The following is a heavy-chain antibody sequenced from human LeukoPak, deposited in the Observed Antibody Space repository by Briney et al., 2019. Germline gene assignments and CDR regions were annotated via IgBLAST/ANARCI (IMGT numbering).Heavy chain of an antibody. J-gene: IGHJ4*02. CDR2: ISGNGVST. CDR1: GFTFSSYA. CDR3: AKEGFCSGANCYGAFDY. Sequence: PGGSLRLSCVASGFTFSSYAMDWVRQAPGKGLEWVPAISGNGVSTYYADSVKGRFTISRDNSKNTLFLQMNSLRAEDTAVYYCAKEGFCSGANCYGAFDYWGQGILVTVSS. D-gene: IGHD2-2*01. V-gene: IGHV3-23*01.